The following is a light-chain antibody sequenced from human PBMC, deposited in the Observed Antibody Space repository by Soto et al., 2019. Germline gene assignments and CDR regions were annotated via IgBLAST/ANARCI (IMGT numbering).Light chain of an antibody. CDR3: AAWDDSMNVQL. J-gene: IGLJ2*01. CDR2: SHN. CDR1: SSNIGRNT. V-gene: IGLV1-44*01. Sequence: QSVLTQPPSASGTPGQRVTISCSGSSSNIGRNTVNWYQQLPGTAPKLLIYSHNQRPSGVPDRFSGSKSGTSASLAISGLQSEDEADYYCAAWDDSMNVQLFGGGTMLTVL.